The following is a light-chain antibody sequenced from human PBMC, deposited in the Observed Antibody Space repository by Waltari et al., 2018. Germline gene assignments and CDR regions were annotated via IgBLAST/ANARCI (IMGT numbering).Light chain of an antibody. CDR1: QGISNY. CDR3: QKYNSVPWT. CDR2: AAS. V-gene: IGKV1-27*01. Sequence: DIQMTQSPSSLSASVGHRVTITCRASQGISNYLAWYQQRPGRVPKLLIYAASTLQSGVPSRFSGSGSGTDFSLTISSLQPEDVATYYCQKYNSVPWTFGQGTKVEIK. J-gene: IGKJ1*01.